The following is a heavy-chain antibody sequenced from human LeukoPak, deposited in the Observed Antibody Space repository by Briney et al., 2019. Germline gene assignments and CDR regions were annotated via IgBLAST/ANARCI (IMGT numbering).Heavy chain of an antibody. CDR1: GGSISSYY. CDR2: IYYSGST. D-gene: IGHD6-19*01. CDR3: ARTSSGSYYFDY. Sequence: SETLSLTCTVSGGSISSYYWNWIRQPPGKGLEWIGFIYYSGSTSYNPSLKSRVTISVDTSKNQFSLKLSSVTAADTAVYYCARTSSGSYYFDYWGQGTLVTVSS. V-gene: IGHV4-59*01. J-gene: IGHJ4*02.